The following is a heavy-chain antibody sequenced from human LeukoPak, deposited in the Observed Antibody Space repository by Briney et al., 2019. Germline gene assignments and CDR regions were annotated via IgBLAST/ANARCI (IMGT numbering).Heavy chain of an antibody. J-gene: IGHJ5*02. CDR3: ARQVRSCSGGGCYLTRFDP. V-gene: IGHV5-51*01. D-gene: IGHD2-15*01. CDR2: IYPGDSDT. Sequence: GEFLKISCKGSGYSFTSFWIGWVRQMPGKGLEWMGTIYPGDSDTRYSPSFQGQVTISADKSISTAYLQWSSLKASDTAMYYCARQVRSCSGGGCYLTRFDPWGQGTLVTVSS. CDR1: GYSFTSFW.